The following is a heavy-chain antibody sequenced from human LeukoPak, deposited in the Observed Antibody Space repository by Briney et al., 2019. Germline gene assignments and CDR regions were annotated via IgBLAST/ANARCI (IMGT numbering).Heavy chain of an antibody. CDR1: GGTFSSYA. CDR3: ARDHGYSSGWSTFDY. V-gene: IGHV1-69*05. Sequence: ASEKVSCKASGGTFSSYAISWVRQAPGQGLEWMGRIIPIFGTANYAQKFQGRVTITTDESTGTAYMELSSLRSEDTAVYYCARDHGYSSGWSTFDYWDQGTLVTVSS. CDR2: IIPIFGTA. D-gene: IGHD6-19*01. J-gene: IGHJ4*02.